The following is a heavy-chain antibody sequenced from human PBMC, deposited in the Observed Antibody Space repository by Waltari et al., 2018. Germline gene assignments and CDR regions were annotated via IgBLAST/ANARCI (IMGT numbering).Heavy chain of an antibody. V-gene: IGHV1-69*12. CDR3: ARTNYGGGAGYYFDY. CDR2: IIPIFGTA. CDR1: GGTFSSYA. Sequence: QVQLVQSGAEVKKPGSSVKVSCKASGGTFSSYAISWVRQAPGQGPEGMGGIIPIFGTANYQQKFQGRVTITADESTSTAYMELSSLRSEDTAVYYCARTNYGGGAGYYFDYWGQGTLVTVSS. J-gene: IGHJ4*02. D-gene: IGHD3-16*01.